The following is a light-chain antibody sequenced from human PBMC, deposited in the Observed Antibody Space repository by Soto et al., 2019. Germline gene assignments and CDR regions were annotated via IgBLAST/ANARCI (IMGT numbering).Light chain of an antibody. CDR1: QSLTRN. CDR2: GAS. J-gene: IGKJ1*01. V-gene: IGKV3-15*01. Sequence: ELVMTQSPATRSVSPGERVKLSCRASQSLTRNLAWYQHKPGQSPRILIYGASARATGIPDRFSGGGSGAEYNLTISRLQSEDFAVYYCQQYDNWTWTFGQGTKLDIK. CDR3: QQYDNWTWT.